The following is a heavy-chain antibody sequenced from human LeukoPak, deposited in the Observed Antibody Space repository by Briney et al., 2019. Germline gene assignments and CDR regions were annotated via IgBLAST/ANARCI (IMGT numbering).Heavy chain of an antibody. CDR3: ARVPGFTIFGVVNLHYCYMDV. D-gene: IGHD3-3*01. J-gene: IGHJ6*03. CDR2: IYYSGST. V-gene: IGHV4-59*12. Sequence: SETLSLTCTVSGGSISSYYWSWIRQPPGKGLEWIGYIYYSGSTNYNPSLKSRVTISVDTSKNQFSLKLSSVTAADTAVYYCARVPGFTIFGVVNLHYCYMDVWGKGTTVTVSS. CDR1: GGSISSYY.